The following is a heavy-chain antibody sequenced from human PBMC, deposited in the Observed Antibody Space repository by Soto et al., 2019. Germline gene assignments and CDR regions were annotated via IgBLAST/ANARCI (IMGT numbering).Heavy chain of an antibody. CDR1: GFTFSSYG. CDR2: ISYDGSNK. J-gene: IGHJ3*02. CDR3: AKSPYYYGSGSPDDAFDI. D-gene: IGHD3-10*01. Sequence: GGSLRLSCAASGFTFSSYGMHWVRQAPGKGLEWVAVISYDGSNKYYADSVKGRFTISRDNSKNTLYLQMNSLRAEDTAVYYCAKSPYYYGSGSPDDAFDIWGQGTMVT. V-gene: IGHV3-30*18.